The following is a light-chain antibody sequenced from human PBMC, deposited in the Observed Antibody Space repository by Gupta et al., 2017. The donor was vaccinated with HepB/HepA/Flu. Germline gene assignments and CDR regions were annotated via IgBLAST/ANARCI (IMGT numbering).Light chain of an antibody. CDR2: AAS. V-gene: IGKV1-16*01. Sequence: DTQLTQSPSSVSASVGDRVIITCRASQDINNHLAWFQQKPGEAPKSLIYAASSLKSGVPSRFSGSESGTEFTLTIISLQPEDFGTYYCQQENNSPMTFGQGTQVEIK. J-gene: IGKJ1*01. CDR1: QDINNH. CDR3: QQENNSPMT.